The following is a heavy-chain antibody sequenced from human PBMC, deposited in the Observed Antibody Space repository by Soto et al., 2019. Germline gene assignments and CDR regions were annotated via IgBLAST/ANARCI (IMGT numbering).Heavy chain of an antibody. V-gene: IGHV3-30-3*01. Sequence: QVQLVESGGGVVQPGRSMRLSCAASGFTFSSYAMHWVRQATGKGLEWVAVISYDGSNKYYADSVKGRFTISRDNSKNTLYLQMDSLRAEDTAVYDCAREWEQTCDHWGQGTLVTVSS. CDR1: GFTFSSYA. CDR2: ISYDGSNK. J-gene: IGHJ4*02. CDR3: AREWEQTCDH. D-gene: IGHD1-26*01.